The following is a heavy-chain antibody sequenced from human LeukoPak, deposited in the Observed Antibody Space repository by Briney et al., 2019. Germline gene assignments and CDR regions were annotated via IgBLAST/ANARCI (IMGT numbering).Heavy chain of an antibody. CDR3: ARDGGKWELYFDY. CDR2: IYTSGST. Sequence: SQTLSLTCTVSGGSITSGSYYWSWIRQPAGKGLEWIGRIYTSGSTNYNPSLKSRVTISVDTSQNQFSLKLSSVTAADTAVYYCARDGGKWELYFDYWGQGTLVTVSS. CDR1: GGSITSGSYY. D-gene: IGHD1-26*01. V-gene: IGHV4-61*02. J-gene: IGHJ4*02.